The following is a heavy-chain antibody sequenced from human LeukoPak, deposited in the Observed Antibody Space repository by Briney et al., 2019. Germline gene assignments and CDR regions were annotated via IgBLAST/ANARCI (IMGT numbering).Heavy chain of an antibody. J-gene: IGHJ4*02. CDR1: GFIFDDYG. CDR2: INWNGGST. D-gene: IGHD1-26*01. Sequence: PGGSPRLSCAASGFIFDDYGMSWVRQAPGKGLEWVSGINWNGGSTGYADSVKGRFTISRDNAKNSLYLQMNSLRAEDTALHYCARAHYSGSFGYWGQGTLVTVSS. V-gene: IGHV3-20*04. CDR3: ARAHYSGSFGY.